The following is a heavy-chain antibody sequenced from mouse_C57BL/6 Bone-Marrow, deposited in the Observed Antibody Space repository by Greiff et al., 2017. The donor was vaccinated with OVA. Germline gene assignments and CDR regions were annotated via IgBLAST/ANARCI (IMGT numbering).Heavy chain of an antibody. CDR2: IRNKANGYTT. CDR3: ARSYYGSSHCDFDV. Sequence: EVQLVESGGGLVQPGGSLSLSCAASGFTFPDYYMSWVRQPPGKALEWLGFIRNKANGYTTEYSASVKGRFTISRDNSQSILYLQMNALRAEDSATYYCARSYYGSSHCDFDVWGTGTTVTVSS. V-gene: IGHV7-3*01. CDR1: GFTFPDYY. D-gene: IGHD1-1*01. J-gene: IGHJ1*03.